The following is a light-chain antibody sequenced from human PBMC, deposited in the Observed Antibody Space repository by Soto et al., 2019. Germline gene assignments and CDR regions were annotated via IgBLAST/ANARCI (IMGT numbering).Light chain of an antibody. J-gene: IGLJ2*01. V-gene: IGLV2-14*01. CDR1: SSDVGGYNY. Sequence: QSALTQPASVSGSPGQSITISCIGTSSDVGGYNYVSWYQQHPGKAPKLLIYEVSNRPSGVSNRFSGSKSGNTASLTISGLQAEDEADYYCSSYRSSSSSSSVLFGGGTKLTV. CDR2: EVS. CDR3: SSYRSSSSSSSVL.